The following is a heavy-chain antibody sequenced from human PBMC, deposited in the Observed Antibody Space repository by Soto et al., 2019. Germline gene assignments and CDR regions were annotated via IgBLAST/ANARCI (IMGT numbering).Heavy chain of an antibody. J-gene: IGHJ4*02. CDR3: AKARAQYYDFWSGYPVDY. CDR2: ISGSGGST. Sequence: PGGSLRLSCAASGFTFSSYAMSLVRKAPGKGLEWVSAISGSGGSTYYADSVKGRFTISRDNSKNTLYLQMNSLRAEDTAVYYCAKARAQYYDFWSGYPVDYWGQGT. D-gene: IGHD3-3*01. V-gene: IGHV3-23*01. CDR1: GFTFSSYA.